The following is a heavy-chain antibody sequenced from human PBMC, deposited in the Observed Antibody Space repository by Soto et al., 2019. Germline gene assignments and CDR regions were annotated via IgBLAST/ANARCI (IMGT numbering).Heavy chain of an antibody. CDR3: ARDSIMITFGGVIANHYYYYGMDV. J-gene: IGHJ6*02. Sequence: GGSLRLSCAASGFTFSSYSMNWVHQAPGKGLEWVSSISSSSSYIYYADSVKGRFTISGDNAKNSLYLQMNSLRAEDTAVYYCARDSIMITFGGVIANHYYYYGMDVWGQGTTVTVS. V-gene: IGHV3-21*01. CDR2: ISSSSSYI. D-gene: IGHD3-16*02. CDR1: GFTFSSYS.